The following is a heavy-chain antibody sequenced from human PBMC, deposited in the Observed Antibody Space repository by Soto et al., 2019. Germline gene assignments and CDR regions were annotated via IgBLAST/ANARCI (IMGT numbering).Heavy chain of an antibody. J-gene: IGHJ6*02. CDR3: ARLFPSGSYYWDYYYYGMDV. V-gene: IGHV4-39*01. D-gene: IGHD1-26*01. CDR1: GGSISSSSYY. CDR2: IYYSGST. Sequence: ETLSLTCTVSGGSISSSSYYWGWIRQPPGKGLEWIGSIYYSGSTYYNPSLKSRVTISVDTSKNQFSLKLSSVTAADTAVYYCARLFPSGSYYWDYYYYGMDVWGQGTTVTVSS.